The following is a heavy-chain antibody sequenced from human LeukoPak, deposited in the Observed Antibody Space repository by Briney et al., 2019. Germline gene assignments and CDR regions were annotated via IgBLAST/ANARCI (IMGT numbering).Heavy chain of an antibody. J-gene: IGHJ2*01. D-gene: IGHD6-13*01. CDR1: GFTFSTYW. CDR3: AKGYIIAGRQWYLDL. Sequence: PGRSLRLSCAASGFTFSTYWMHWVRQAPGKGLVWVSGTDGSSKSTTYADSVKGRFTISRDNAKDSLYLQMNSLRAEDAAVYYCAKGYIIAGRQWYLDLWGRGTLVGVSS. CDR2: TDGSSKST. V-gene: IGHV3-74*03.